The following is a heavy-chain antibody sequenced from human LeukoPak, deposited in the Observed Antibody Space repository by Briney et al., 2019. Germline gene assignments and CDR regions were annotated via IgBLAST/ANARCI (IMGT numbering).Heavy chain of an antibody. Sequence: ERSLRLSCAASGFTFSSYGMHWVRQAPGKGLEWVAVISYDGSNKYYADSVKGRFTISRDNSKNTLYLQMNSLRAEDTAVYYCARDLLGWELHYFDYWGQGTLVTVSS. V-gene: IGHV3-30*03. CDR2: ISYDGSNK. J-gene: IGHJ4*02. D-gene: IGHD1-26*01. CDR3: ARDLLGWELHYFDY. CDR1: GFTFSSYG.